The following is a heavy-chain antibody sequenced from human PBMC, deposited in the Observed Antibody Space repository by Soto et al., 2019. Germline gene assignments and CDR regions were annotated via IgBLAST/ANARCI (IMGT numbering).Heavy chain of an antibody. Sequence: QVQLVESGGGVVQPGRSLRLSCAASEFTFNRHAMHWVRQAPGKGLEWVAVISHDGRIKYYADSVKGRFTISRDNSMNPLDLQMTSLRAEDTAIYFCARVSGHVYATLHGPFDYWGQGTLVTVSS. V-gene: IGHV3-30*04. CDR2: ISHDGRIK. CDR3: ARVSGHVYATLHGPFDY. J-gene: IGHJ4*02. CDR1: EFTFNRHA. D-gene: IGHD2-8*01.